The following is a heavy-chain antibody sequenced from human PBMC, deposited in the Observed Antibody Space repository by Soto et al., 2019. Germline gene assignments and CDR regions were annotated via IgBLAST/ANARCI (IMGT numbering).Heavy chain of an antibody. Sequence: SGFTFSSYAMSCVRQAPVKGLEWVSAISGSGGSTYYADSVKCRFTISRDNSKNTLYLQMNSLRAEDTAVYYCARDRGSDYDSASGFYHYWGQGTLVTVSS. V-gene: IGHV3-23*01. D-gene: IGHD3-22*01. CDR2: ISGSGGST. J-gene: IGHJ4*02. CDR1: GFTFSSYA. CDR3: ARDRGSDYDSASGFYHY.